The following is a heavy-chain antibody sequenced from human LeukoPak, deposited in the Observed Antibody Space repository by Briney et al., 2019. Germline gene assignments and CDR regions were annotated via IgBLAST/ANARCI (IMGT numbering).Heavy chain of an antibody. CDR3: AREWQYAPDY. CDR2: ISSRSDTI. D-gene: IGHD2-2*01. Sequence: PGGSLRLSCAASGYNFNIYHMNWVRQAPGKGLEWLSSISSRSDTIYYADSVRGRFTLSRDNAENSLYLQMRSLTGEDTAVYYCAREWQYAPDYWGQGTLVTVSS. CDR1: GYNFNIYH. V-gene: IGHV3-48*01. J-gene: IGHJ4*02.